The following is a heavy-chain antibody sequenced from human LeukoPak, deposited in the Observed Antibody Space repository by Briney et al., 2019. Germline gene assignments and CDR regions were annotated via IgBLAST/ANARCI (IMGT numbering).Heavy chain of an antibody. V-gene: IGHV4-38-2*01. CDR2: IYHSGST. J-gene: IGHJ3*02. D-gene: IGHD2-2*01. CDR1: GYSISSGYY. Sequence: PSETLSLTCAVSGYSISSGYYWGWIRQPPGKGLEWIGSIYHSGSTYYNPSLKSRVTITVDTSKNQFSLKLSSVTAADTAVYYCARQGYCSSTSCYGRAFDIWGQGTMVTVSS. CDR3: ARQGYCSSTSCYGRAFDI.